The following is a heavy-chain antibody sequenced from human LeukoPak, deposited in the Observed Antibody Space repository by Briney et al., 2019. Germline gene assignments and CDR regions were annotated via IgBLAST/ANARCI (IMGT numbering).Heavy chain of an antibody. D-gene: IGHD2-15*01. Sequence: GASVKVSCKASGYTFISYGISWVRQAPGQGLEWMGWISAYNGNTNYAQKFQGRVTMTTDTSTSTAYTDLRSLRSDDTAVYYCTRDHCSGDNCPSFDYWGQGTLVTVSS. CDR2: ISAYNGNT. CDR1: GYTFISYG. V-gene: IGHV1-18*01. J-gene: IGHJ4*02. CDR3: TRDHCSGDNCPSFDY.